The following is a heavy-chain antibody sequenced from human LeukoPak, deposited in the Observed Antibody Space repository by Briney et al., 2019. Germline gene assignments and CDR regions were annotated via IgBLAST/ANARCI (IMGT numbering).Heavy chain of an antibody. D-gene: IGHD3-16*01. CDR2: LYYSGST. CDR3: AGGPNRGLIDY. V-gene: IGHV4-59*01. Sequence: KPSETLSLACTVSGASISSYYWSWIRQPPGKGLEWIGYLYYSGSTNYNPSLKSRVTISIDTSENQFSLKLNSVTAADTAVYYCAGGPNRGLIDYWGQGTLVTVSS. CDR1: GASISSYY. J-gene: IGHJ4*02.